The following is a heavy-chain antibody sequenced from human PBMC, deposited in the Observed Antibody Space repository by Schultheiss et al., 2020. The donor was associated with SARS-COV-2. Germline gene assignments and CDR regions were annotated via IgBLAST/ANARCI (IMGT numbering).Heavy chain of an antibody. CDR3: ARVGSSSGWYQYYYYYMDV. J-gene: IGHJ6*03. V-gene: IGHV4-30-4*01. CDR2: IYYSGST. D-gene: IGHD6-19*01. CDR1: GGSISSGDYY. Sequence: SQTLSLTCTVSGGSISSGDYYWSWIRLPPGKGLEWIGYIYYSGSTYYNPSLKSRVTISVDTSKNQFSLKLSSVTAADTAVYYCARVGSSSGWYQYYYYYMDVWGKGTTVTVSS.